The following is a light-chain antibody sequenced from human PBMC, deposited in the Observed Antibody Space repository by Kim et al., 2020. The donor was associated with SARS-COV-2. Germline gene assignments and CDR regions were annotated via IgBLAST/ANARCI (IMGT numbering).Light chain of an antibody. CDR2: AAS. CDR1: QGISNS. CDR3: QKYNAAPWT. Sequence: ASVGDRVNLTCRANQGISNSLAWFQQKPGKAPKVLIYAASTLQSGVPSRFRGSGSGTDFTLTIASLQPEDVATYYCQKYNAAPWTFGQGTKVDIK. J-gene: IGKJ1*01. V-gene: IGKV1-27*01.